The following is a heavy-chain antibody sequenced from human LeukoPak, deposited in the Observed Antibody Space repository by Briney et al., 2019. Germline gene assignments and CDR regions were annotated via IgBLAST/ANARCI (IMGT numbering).Heavy chain of an antibody. D-gene: IGHD1-14*01. Sequence: GGSLRLSCAASGFTFGNSWVHWVRQAPGKGLVWVSGINWNGGSTGYADSVKGRFTISRDNAKNSLYLQMNSLRAEDTALYYCARDRTAGLFDYWGQGTLVTVSS. J-gene: IGHJ4*02. CDR2: INWNGGST. CDR3: ARDRTAGLFDY. CDR1: GFTFGNSW. V-gene: IGHV3-20*04.